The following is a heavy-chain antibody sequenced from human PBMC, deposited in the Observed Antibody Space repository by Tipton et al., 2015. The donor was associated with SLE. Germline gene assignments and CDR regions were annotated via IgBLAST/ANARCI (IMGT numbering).Heavy chain of an antibody. CDR3: ARELVTMVQGVQGGMDV. CDR2: IYYSGST. Sequence: TLSLTCTVSGGSISSGGYYWSWIRQHPGKGLEWIGYIYYSGSTYYNPSLKSRVTISVDTSKNQFSLKLSSVTAADTAVYYCARELVTMVQGVQGGMDVWGQGTTVTVSS. V-gene: IGHV4-31*03. D-gene: IGHD3-10*01. CDR1: GGSISSGGYY. J-gene: IGHJ6*02.